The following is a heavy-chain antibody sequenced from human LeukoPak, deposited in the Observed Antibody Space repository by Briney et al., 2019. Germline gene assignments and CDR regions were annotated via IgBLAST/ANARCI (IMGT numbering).Heavy chain of an antibody. Sequence: GGSLRLSCAASGFTFSSYAMSWVRQAPGKGLEWVSAISGSGGSTYYADSVKGRFTISRDNSKNTLYLQMNSLRAEDTAVYYCARVGYYDGSGYYYLHVFDYWGQGTLVTVSS. D-gene: IGHD3-22*01. V-gene: IGHV3-23*01. J-gene: IGHJ4*02. CDR3: ARVGYYDGSGYYYLHVFDY. CDR2: ISGSGGST. CDR1: GFTFSSYA.